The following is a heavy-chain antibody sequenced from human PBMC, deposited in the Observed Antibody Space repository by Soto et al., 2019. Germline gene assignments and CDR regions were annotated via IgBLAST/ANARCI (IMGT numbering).Heavy chain of an antibody. Sequence: GGSLRLTCAASGFTFSSYAMSWVRQAPGKGLEWVSAISGSGGSTYYADSVKGRFTISRDNSKNTLYLQMNSLRAEETAVYYCAKEAWYYGSGSYIPSPDFDYWGQGTLVTVSS. J-gene: IGHJ4*02. CDR1: GFTFSSYA. CDR3: AKEAWYYGSGSYIPSPDFDY. D-gene: IGHD3-10*01. V-gene: IGHV3-23*01. CDR2: ISGSGGST.